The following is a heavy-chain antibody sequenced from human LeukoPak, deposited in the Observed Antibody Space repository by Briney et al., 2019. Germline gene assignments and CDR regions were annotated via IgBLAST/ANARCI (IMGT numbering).Heavy chain of an antibody. CDR1: GYSFTDYY. CDR3: ATLEILLNY. V-gene: IGHV1-2*02. J-gene: IGHJ4*02. D-gene: IGHD2/OR15-2a*01. CDR2: IHPNSGGT. Sequence: ASVKVSCKASGYSFTDYYMHWVRQAPGQGLEWLGWIHPNSGGTKYAQKFQGRVTMTRDTSISTAYMGLSRLRSDDTAVYYCATLEILLNYWGQGTLVTVSS.